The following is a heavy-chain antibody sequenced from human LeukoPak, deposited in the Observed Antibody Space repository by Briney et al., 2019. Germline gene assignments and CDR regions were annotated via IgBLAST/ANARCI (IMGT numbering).Heavy chain of an antibody. CDR2: ISHDGRTK. Sequence: GGSLRLSCIASGFTFNTYSMHWVRQAPGKGLEWVAVISHDGRTKYYADSVKGRFTISRDNSKNTLYLQMNSLRAEDTAVYYCATSRRATWSLFDIWGQGTMVTVSS. J-gene: IGHJ3*02. V-gene: IGHV3-30*14. D-gene: IGHD1-26*01. CDR1: GFTFNTYS. CDR3: ATSRRATWSLFDI.